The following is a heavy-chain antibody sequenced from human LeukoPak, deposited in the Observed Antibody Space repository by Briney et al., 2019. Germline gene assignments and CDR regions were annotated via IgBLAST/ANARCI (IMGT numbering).Heavy chain of an antibody. Sequence: TGGPLRLSCAASGFTFSSYWMHWVRQAPGKGLLWVSRINSDGTTTYYADSVKGRFTISRDNAKNTLYLQVNSLRAEDTAVYYCARGNYYGMDVWGQGTTVTVSS. V-gene: IGHV3-74*01. CDR2: INSDGTTT. J-gene: IGHJ6*02. CDR1: GFTFSSYW. CDR3: ARGNYYGMDV.